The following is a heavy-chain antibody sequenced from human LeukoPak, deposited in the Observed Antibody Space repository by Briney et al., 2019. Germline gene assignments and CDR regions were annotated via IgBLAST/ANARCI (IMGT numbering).Heavy chain of an antibody. CDR1: GGTFSSYA. V-gene: IGHV1-2*06. J-gene: IGHJ4*02. D-gene: IGHD3-10*01. CDR3: ARNGMVRGVILGY. Sequence: ASVKVSCKASGGTFSSYAISWVRQAPGQGLEWMGRINPNSGGTNYAQKFQGRVTMTRDTSISTAYMELSRLRSDDTAVYYCARNGMVRGVILGYWGQGTLVTVSS. CDR2: INPNSGGT.